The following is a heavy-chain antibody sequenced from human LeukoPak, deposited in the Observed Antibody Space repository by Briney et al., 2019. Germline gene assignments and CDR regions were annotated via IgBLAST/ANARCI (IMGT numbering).Heavy chain of an antibody. CDR2: IIPIFGTA. V-gene: IGHV1-69*13. Sequence: SVKVSCKASGGTFSSYAISWVRQAPGQGLEWMGGIIPIFGTANYAQKFQGRVTITADESTSTAYMELSSLRSEDTAVYYCARGYSNYGDAFDIWGQGTMVTVSS. CDR1: GGTFSSYA. D-gene: IGHD4-11*01. J-gene: IGHJ3*02. CDR3: ARGYSNYGDAFDI.